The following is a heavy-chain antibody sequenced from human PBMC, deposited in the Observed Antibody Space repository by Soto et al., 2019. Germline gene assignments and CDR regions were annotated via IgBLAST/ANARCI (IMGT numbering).Heavy chain of an antibody. CDR1: GFTFSNAW. D-gene: IGHD3-16*02. CDR3: TTGRVFMITFGGVIPWRLDP. Sequence: GGSLRLSCAASGFTFSNAWMSWVRQAPGKGLEWVGRIKSKTDGGTADYAAPVKGRFTISRDDSKSTLYLQMNSLKTEDTAVYYCTTGRVFMITFGGVIPWRLDPWGQRTLVTVYS. V-gene: IGHV3-15*01. CDR2: IKSKTDGGTA. J-gene: IGHJ5*02.